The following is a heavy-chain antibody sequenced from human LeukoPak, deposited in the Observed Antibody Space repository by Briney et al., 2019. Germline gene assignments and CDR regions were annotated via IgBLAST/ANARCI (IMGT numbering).Heavy chain of an antibody. CDR2: IYYSGST. CDR3: ARVYVNSGSYYRPLHYFGY. V-gene: IGHV4-31*03. CDR1: GGSISSGAYY. D-gene: IGHD3-10*01. Sequence: SQTLSLACPVSGGSISSGAYYWSWIRQHPGEGLEWIGYIYYSGSTYYNPSLKSRVTISVDTSKNQFSLKLTSVTAADTAVYYCARVYVNSGSYYRPLHYFGYWGQGTLVTVSS. J-gene: IGHJ4*02.